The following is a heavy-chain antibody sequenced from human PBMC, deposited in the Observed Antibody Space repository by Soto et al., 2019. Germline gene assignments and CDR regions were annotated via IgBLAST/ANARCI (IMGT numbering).Heavy chain of an antibody. D-gene: IGHD5-12*01. J-gene: IGHJ4*02. CDR1: GYTFTGYY. V-gene: IGHV1-69*13. CDR2: IIPIFGTA. Sequence: GASVKVSCKASGYTFTGYYMHWVRQAPGQGLEWMGGIIPIFGTANYAQKFQGRVTITADESTSTAYMELSSLRSEDTAVYYCARGYSGYDFGDYWGQGTLVTVSS. CDR3: ARGYSGYDFGDY.